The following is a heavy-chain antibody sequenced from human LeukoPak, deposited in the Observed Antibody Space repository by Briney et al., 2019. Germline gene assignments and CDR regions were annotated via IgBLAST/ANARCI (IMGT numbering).Heavy chain of an antibody. CDR3: ARDRAWNYFDY. CDR2: ISNDGSRK. J-gene: IGHJ4*02. CDR1: GFTFSRHG. D-gene: IGHD3-3*01. V-gene: IGHV3-30*03. Sequence: GGSLRLSCAPSGFTFSRHGMHWVRQAPGKGLKWVAIISNDGSRKYYAHSVEGRFTISRDNSKNTLYLQMDSLRAEDTVVYYCARDRAWNYFDYWGQGTLVTVSS.